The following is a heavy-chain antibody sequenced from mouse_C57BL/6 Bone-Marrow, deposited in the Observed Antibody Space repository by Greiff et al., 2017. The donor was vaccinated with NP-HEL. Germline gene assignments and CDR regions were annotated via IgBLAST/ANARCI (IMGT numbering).Heavy chain of an antibody. CDR2: INPNNGGT. Sequence: EVQLQQSGPELVKPGASVKISCKASGYTFTDYYMNWVKQSHGKSLEWIGDINPNNGGTSYNQKFKGKATLTVDKSSSTAYMELRSLTSEDSAVYYSARSANLYFDYWGQGTTLTVSS. CDR1: GYTFTDYY. CDR3: ARSANLYFDY. D-gene: IGHD6-1*01. V-gene: IGHV1-26*01. J-gene: IGHJ2*01.